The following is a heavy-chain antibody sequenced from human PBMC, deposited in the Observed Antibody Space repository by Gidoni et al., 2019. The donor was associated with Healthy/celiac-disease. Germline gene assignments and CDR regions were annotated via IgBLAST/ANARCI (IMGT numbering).Heavy chain of an antibody. CDR1: GFTFSSYE. Sequence: EVQLVESGGGLVQTGGSLRLSCAASGFTFSSYEMNWVRQAPGKGLEWVSYISSSGSTIYYADSVKGRFTISRDNAKNSLYLQMNSLRAEDTAVYYCARVHDFWSGYTNWFDPWGQGTLVTVSS. CDR3: ARVHDFWSGYTNWFDP. V-gene: IGHV3-48*03. D-gene: IGHD3-3*01. J-gene: IGHJ5*02. CDR2: ISSSGSTI.